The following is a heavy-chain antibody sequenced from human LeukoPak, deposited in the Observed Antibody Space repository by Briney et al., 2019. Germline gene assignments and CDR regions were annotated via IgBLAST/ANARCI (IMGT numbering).Heavy chain of an antibody. D-gene: IGHD6-19*01. V-gene: IGHV4-34*01. Sequence: GSLRLSCAASGFTFSSYSMNWVRQAPGKGLEWIGEINHSGSTNYNPSLKSRVTISVDTSKNQFSLKLSSVTAADTAVYYCARGVAVAGDFDYWGQGTLVTVSS. CDR1: GFTFSSYS. CDR3: ARGVAVAGDFDY. CDR2: INHSGST. J-gene: IGHJ4*02.